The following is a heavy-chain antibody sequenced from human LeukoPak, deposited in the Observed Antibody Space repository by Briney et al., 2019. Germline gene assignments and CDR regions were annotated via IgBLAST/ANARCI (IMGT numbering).Heavy chain of an antibody. V-gene: IGHV4-34*01. Sequence: PSETLSLTCAVYGGSFSGYYWSWIRQPPGKGLEWIGEINHSGSTNYNPSLKSRVTISVDTSKNQFSLKLSSVTAADTAVYYCARACIQTAAGRAKRGETRRYNWFDPWGQGTLVTVSS. D-gene: IGHD6-13*01. CDR3: ARACIQTAAGRAKRGETRRYNWFDP. J-gene: IGHJ5*02. CDR1: GGSFSGYY. CDR2: INHSGST.